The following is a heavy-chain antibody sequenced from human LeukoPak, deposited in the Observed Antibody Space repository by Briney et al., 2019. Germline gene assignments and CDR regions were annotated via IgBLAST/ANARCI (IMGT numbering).Heavy chain of an antibody. D-gene: IGHD5-18*01. CDR3: ARVDTAMVIDY. CDR1: GGTFSSYA. Sequence: SVKVSCKASGGTFSSYAISWVRQAPGQGLEWMGRIIPILGIANYAQKFQVRVTITADKSTSTAYMELSSLRSEDTAVYYCARVDTAMVIDYWGQGTLVTVSS. CDR2: IIPILGIA. J-gene: IGHJ4*02. V-gene: IGHV1-69*04.